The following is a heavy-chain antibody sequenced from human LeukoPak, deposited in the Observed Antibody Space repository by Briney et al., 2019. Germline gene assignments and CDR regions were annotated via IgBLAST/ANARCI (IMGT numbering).Heavy chain of an antibody. CDR1: GFSFGSYG. D-gene: IGHD3-22*01. CDR2: MAFDETDE. Sequence: GGSLRLSCAASGFSFGSYGVHGLPGAPGKGREGGAVMAFDETDEYYADSVKGRFTISRDNSKNTLYLQMNSLRAEDTAVYYCAKDRFSYDSSGYLDYWGQGTLVTVSS. CDR3: AKDRFSYDSSGYLDY. V-gene: IGHV3-30*18. J-gene: IGHJ4*02.